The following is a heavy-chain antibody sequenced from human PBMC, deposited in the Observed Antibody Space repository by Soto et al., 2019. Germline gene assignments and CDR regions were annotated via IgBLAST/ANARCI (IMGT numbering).Heavy chain of an antibody. CDR1: GGTFSSYT. CDR3: ATTSSGCGDLDY. D-gene: IGHD6-19*01. J-gene: IGHJ4*02. CDR2: ISATFGTT. V-gene: IGHV1-69*14. Sequence: QVQLEQSGAEVKKPGSSVKVSCKASGGTFSSYTFTWVRQAPGQGLECMGQISATFGTTNYAQKFQGRITISADNSTRIVSMELSSLRSEDTAVYYCATTSSGCGDLDYGGQGLLVTVSS.